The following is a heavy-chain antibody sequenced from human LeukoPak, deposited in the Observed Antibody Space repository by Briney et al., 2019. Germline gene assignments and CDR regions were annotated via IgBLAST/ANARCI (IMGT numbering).Heavy chain of an antibody. D-gene: IGHD2-2*01. Sequence: GGSLTLSCAASGFTVNSNYMNWLRQAPGKGLDWVSVIYSGGNTYYADSVKGRFTISRDTSKNTLYLQMNSLRAEDTAVYYCARDDARGYYYYMDVWGKGTTVTVSS. CDR1: GFTVNSNY. J-gene: IGHJ6*03. CDR3: ARDDARGYYYYMDV. CDR2: IYSGGNT. V-gene: IGHV3-66*02.